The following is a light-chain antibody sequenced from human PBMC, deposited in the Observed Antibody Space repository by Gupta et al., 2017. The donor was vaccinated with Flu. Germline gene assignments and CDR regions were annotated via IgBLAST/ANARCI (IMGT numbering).Light chain of an antibody. J-gene: IGKJ4*01. CDR1: QSVSSY. CDR2: DAS. CDR3: QQRSNGPPRLT. V-gene: IGKV3-11*01. Sequence: EIVLTQSPATLSLSPGERATLSCRASQSVSSYLAWYQQKPGQAPRLLIYDASNRATGIKARFSGSGAGTDFTLTISSREPEDFAVYYCQQRSNGPPRLTFGGGTKVEIK.